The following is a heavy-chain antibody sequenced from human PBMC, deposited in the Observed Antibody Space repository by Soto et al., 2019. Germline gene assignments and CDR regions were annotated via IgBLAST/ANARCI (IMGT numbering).Heavy chain of an antibody. CDR1: GFTFSSYW. CDR3: ARASVWELLDY. CDR2: INSDGSST. J-gene: IGHJ4*02. V-gene: IGHV3-74*01. D-gene: IGHD1-26*01. Sequence: PGGSLRLSCAASGFTFSSYWMHWVRQAPGKGLVWVSRINSDGSSTSYADSVKGRFTISRDNAKNTLYLQMNSLRAEDTAVYYCARASVWELLDYWGQGTLLTVSS.